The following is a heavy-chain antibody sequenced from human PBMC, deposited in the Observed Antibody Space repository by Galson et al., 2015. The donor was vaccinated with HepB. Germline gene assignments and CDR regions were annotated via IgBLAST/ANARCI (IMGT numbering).Heavy chain of an antibody. CDR2: IKSKTDDGTT. D-gene: IGHD4-17*01. CDR1: GFTFSNAW. CDR3: NTDFGEDYYDYYMDV. J-gene: IGHJ6*03. V-gene: IGHV3-15*01. Sequence: SLRLSCAASGFTFSNAWMNWVRQAPGKGLEWVGRIKSKTDDGTTDYAAPVKGRFTISRDDSKNTLYLQMNSLKTEDTAVYYCNTDFGEDYYDYYMDVWGKGTTVTVSS.